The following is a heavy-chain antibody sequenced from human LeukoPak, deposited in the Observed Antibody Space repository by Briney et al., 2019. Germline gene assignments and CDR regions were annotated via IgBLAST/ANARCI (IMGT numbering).Heavy chain of an antibody. Sequence: GASAKVSCKASGGTFSSYAISWVRQAPGQGLEWMGGIIPIFGTANYAQKFQGRVTITADESTSTAYMELSSLRSEDTAVYYCARGPKHDSSGYWDYWGQGTLVTVSS. V-gene: IGHV1-69*13. CDR1: GGTFSSYA. J-gene: IGHJ4*02. CDR2: IIPIFGTA. CDR3: ARGPKHDSSGYWDY. D-gene: IGHD3-22*01.